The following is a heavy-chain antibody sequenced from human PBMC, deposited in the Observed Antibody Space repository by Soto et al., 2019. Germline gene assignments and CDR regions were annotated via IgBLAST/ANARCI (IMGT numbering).Heavy chain of an antibody. CDR2: TYYISKWYN. D-gene: IGHD1-26*01. CDR3: ARGIVGDYNEGFDT. J-gene: IGHJ3*02. V-gene: IGHV6-1*01. Sequence: PSQTLSLTCAISGDSVSSNSAAWNWIRQTPSRGLEWLGRTYYISKWYNDYAISVKSRITINPDTSKNQISLQLNSVTPEDTAVYYCARGIVGDYNEGFDTWGQGTMVTVSS. CDR1: GDSVSSNSAA.